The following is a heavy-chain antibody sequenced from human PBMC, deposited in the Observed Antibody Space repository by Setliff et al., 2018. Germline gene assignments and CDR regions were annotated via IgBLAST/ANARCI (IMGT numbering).Heavy chain of an antibody. CDR1: GGTFRTDG. J-gene: IGHJ4*02. D-gene: IGHD3-22*01. CDR3: ARDTRDKYDSSGYYLSLDS. CDR2: IIPVFRTA. Sequence: GASVKVSCKASGGTFRTDGFSWVRQAPGQGLEWMGRIIPVFRTANYAQKFRGRVTITADEVARTAYTELSTLRSEDTAVYYCARDTRDKYDSSGYYLSLDSWGQGSLVTVSS. V-gene: IGHV1-69*13.